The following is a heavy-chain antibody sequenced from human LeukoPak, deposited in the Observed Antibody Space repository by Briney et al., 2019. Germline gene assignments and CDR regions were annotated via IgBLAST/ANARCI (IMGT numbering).Heavy chain of an antibody. V-gene: IGHV4-34*01. CDR3: ARALRREQVVHKGGYFQH. Sequence: PSETLSLTCAVYGGSFSGYYWSWIRQPPGKGLEWIGEINHSGSTNYNPSLKSRVTISVDTSKNQFSLKLSSVTAADTAVYYCARALRREQVVHKGGYFQHWGQGTLVTVSS. CDR1: GGSFSGYY. D-gene: IGHD6-13*01. J-gene: IGHJ1*01. CDR2: INHSGST.